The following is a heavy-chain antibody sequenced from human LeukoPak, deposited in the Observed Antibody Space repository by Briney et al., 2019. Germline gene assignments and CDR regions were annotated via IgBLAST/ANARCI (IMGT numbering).Heavy chain of an antibody. CDR1: GYTFTSYG. V-gene: IGHV1-18*01. D-gene: IGHD3-22*01. CDR3: ARETYYYDSSGYPPLGH. J-gene: IGHJ4*02. Sequence: ASVKVSCKASGYTFTSYGISWVRQAPGQGLEWMGWISAYNGNTNYAQKLQGRVTMTTDTSTSTAYMELRSLRSDDTAVYYCARETYYYDSSGYPPLGHWGQGTLVTVSS. CDR2: ISAYNGNT.